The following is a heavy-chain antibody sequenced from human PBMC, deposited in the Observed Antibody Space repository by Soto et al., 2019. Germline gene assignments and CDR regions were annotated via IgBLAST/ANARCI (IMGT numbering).Heavy chain of an antibody. D-gene: IGHD3-10*01. Sequence: GGSLRLSCAASGFTFSSYGMHWVRQAPGKGLEWVAVISYDGSNKYYADSVKGRFTISRDNSKNTLYLQMNSLGAEDTAVYYCAKEEALWFVPRVVPSQMYGMDVWGQGTTVTVSS. CDR3: AKEEALWFVPRVVPSQMYGMDV. CDR2: ISYDGSNK. J-gene: IGHJ6*02. V-gene: IGHV3-30*18. CDR1: GFTFSSYG.